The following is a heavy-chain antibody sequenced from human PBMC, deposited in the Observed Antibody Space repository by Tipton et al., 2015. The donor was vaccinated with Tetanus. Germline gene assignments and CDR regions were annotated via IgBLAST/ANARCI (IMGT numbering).Heavy chain of an antibody. CDR3: ARAPNRISRAYDY. V-gene: IGHV1-18*01. CDR2: NSGYNGNT. Sequence: QVQLVQSGAEVKKPGASVKVSCKASGYTFTNYGINWVRQAPGQGLEWMGWNSGYNGNTNYAQKLQGRVTMTTDTSTNTAYMELRSLRSDDTAVYFCARAPNRISRAYDYWGQGTPITVSS. J-gene: IGHJ4*02. D-gene: IGHD1-14*01. CDR1: GYTFTNYG.